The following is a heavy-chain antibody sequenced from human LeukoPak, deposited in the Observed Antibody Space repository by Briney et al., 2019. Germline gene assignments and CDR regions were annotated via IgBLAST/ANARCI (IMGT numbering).Heavy chain of an antibody. CDR3: AGGLGLLWFGEPIFDY. D-gene: IGHD3-10*01. CDR2: INHSGST. Sequence: PSETLSLTCAVYGGSFSGYYWSWIRQPPGKGLEWVGEINHSGSTNYNPSLKSRVTISVDTSKNQFSLKLSSVTAADTAVYYCAGGLGLLWFGEPIFDYWGQGTMVTVSS. J-gene: IGHJ4*02. CDR1: GGSFSGYY. V-gene: IGHV4-34*01.